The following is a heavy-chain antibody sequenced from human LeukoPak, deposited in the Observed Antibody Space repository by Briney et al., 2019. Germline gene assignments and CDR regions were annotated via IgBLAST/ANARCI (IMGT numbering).Heavy chain of an antibody. J-gene: IGHJ4*02. Sequence: SETLSLTCTVSGYSISSGYYWDWIRQPPGKGLEWIGSIYHSGSTYYNPSLKSRVTISVDTSKNQFSLKLSSVTAADTAVYYCARDRRIAAAGQDHWGQGTLVTVSS. CDR2: IYHSGST. D-gene: IGHD6-13*01. CDR3: ARDRRIAAAGQDH. V-gene: IGHV4-38-2*02. CDR1: GYSISSGYY.